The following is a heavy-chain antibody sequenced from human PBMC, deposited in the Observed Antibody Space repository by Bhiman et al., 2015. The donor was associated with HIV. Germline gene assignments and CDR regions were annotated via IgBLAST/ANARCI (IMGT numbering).Heavy chain of an antibody. CDR3: TTGPMILYYFDY. Sequence: VQLVESGGGLVKPGGSLRLSCAASGFTFSDHHMSWIRQAPGKGLEWVGRIKSKTDGGAIDYAAPVKGRFTISRDDSKNTLYLQMSSLKTEDTAVYYCTTGPMILYYFDYWGQGTLVTVSS. D-gene: IGHD3-16*01. J-gene: IGHJ4*02. V-gene: IGHV3-15*01. CDR1: GFTFSDHH. CDR2: IKSKTDGGAI.